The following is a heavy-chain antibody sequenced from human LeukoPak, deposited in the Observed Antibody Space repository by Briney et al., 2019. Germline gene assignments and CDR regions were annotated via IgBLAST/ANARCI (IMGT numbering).Heavy chain of an antibody. V-gene: IGHV3-74*01. J-gene: IGHJ4*02. CDR1: GFTFSSYW. CDR2: INSDGSST. D-gene: IGHD3-22*01. Sequence: PGGSLRLSCAASGFTFSSYWMHWVRQAPGKGLVWVSRINSDGSSTSYADSVKGRFTISRDNAKNTLYLQMNSLRAEDTAVYYCARPGYYYDSSGYFDYWGQGTLVTVSS. CDR3: ARPGYYYDSSGYFDY.